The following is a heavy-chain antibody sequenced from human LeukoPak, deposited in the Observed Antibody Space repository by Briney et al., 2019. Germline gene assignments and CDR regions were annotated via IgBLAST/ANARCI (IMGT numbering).Heavy chain of an antibody. D-gene: IGHD4-17*01. CDR1: GGSISSYY. V-gene: IGHV4-59*01. Sequence: PSETLSLTCTVSGGSISSYYWSWIRQPPGKGLEWIGYIYSSGSTNYNPSLKSRLTISVDTSKNQFSLKVSSVTAADTAVYYCARHGSTVTTARFDPWGQGTLVTVSS. CDR2: IYSSGST. J-gene: IGHJ5*02. CDR3: ARHGSTVTTARFDP.